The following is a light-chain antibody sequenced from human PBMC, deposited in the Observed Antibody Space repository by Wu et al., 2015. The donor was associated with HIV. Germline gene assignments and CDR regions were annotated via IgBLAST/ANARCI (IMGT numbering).Light chain of an antibody. CDR3: QQYSDWWT. CDR1: QSVSSN. CDR2: SGS. Sequence: EIVMTQSPATLSVSPGERATLSCRASQSVSSNLAWYQKKPGQTPRLLIYSGSTRITGIPARFSGSGSGTEFTLTISSLQSEDFAVYYCQQYSDWWTFGQGTKVEIK. J-gene: IGKJ1*01. V-gene: IGKV3-15*01.